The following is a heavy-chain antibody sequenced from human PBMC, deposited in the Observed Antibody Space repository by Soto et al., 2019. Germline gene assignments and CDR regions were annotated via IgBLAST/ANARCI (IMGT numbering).Heavy chain of an antibody. J-gene: IGHJ4*02. CDR1: GFTFSSYG. Sequence: QVQLVESGGGVVQPGRSLRLSCAASGFTFSSYGMHWVRQAPGKGLEWVAVRWYDGSNKYYADSVKGRFTISRDNSKNTLYLQMNSLRAEDTAVYYCARDRNSYFDYWGQGTLVTVSS. CDR2: RWYDGSNK. CDR3: ARDRNSYFDY. V-gene: IGHV3-33*01.